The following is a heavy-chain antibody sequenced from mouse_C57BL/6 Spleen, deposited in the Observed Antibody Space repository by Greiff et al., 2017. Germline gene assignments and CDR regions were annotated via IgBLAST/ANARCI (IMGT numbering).Heavy chain of an antibody. Sequence: QVQLQQSGAELVRPGASVTLSCKASGYTFTDYEMHWVKQTPVHGLEWIGAIDPETGGTAYNQKFKGKAILTSDKSSSTAYMELRSLTSDDSAVYYCTRAFITTVVYWYCDVWGTGTTVTVSS. J-gene: IGHJ1*03. V-gene: IGHV1-15*01. CDR1: GYTFTDYE. CDR3: TRAFITTVVYWYCDV. D-gene: IGHD1-1*01. CDR2: IDPETGGT.